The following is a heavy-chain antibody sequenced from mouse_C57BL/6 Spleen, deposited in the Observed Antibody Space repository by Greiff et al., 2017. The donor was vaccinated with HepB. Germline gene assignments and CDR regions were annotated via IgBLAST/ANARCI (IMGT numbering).Heavy chain of an antibody. CDR3: ARGSNWDSYYFDY. J-gene: IGHJ2*01. CDR1: GFTFSDYG. Sequence: EVKLMESGGGLVKPGGSLKLSCAASGFTFSDYGMHWVRQAPEKGLEWVAYISSGSSTIYYADTVKGRFTISRDNAKNTLFLQMTSLRSEDTAMYYCARGSNWDSYYFDYWGQGTTLTVSS. V-gene: IGHV5-17*01. D-gene: IGHD4-1*01. CDR2: ISSGSSTI.